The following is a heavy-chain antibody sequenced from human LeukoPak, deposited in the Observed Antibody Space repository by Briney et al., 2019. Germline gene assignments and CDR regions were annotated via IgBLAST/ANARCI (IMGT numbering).Heavy chain of an antibody. D-gene: IGHD4-23*01. V-gene: IGHV4-59*01. CDR1: GGSISSYY. J-gene: IGHJ3*02. CDR2: IYYSGST. CDR3: ARDDYGGPGKYAFDI. Sequence: SETLSLTCTVSGGSISSYYWSWIRQPPGKGLEWIGYIYYSGSTNYNPSLKSRVTISVDTSKNQFSLKLSSVTAADTAVYYCARDDYGGPGKYAFDIWGQGTMVTVSS.